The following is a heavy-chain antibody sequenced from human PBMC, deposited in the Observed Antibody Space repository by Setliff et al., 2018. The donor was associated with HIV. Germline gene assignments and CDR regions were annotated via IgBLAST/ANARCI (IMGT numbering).Heavy chain of an antibody. J-gene: IGHJ4*02. CDR1: GFTFSSYS. CDR2: ISSSSGTI. D-gene: IGHD6-13*01. Sequence: PGGSLRLSCAASGFTFSSYSMNWVRQAPGKGLEWVSSISSSSGTIYYADSVKGRFTISRDNAKNSLYLQMESLRAEDTAVYYCARDRTFGSGFSSSWFYDYWGQGTLVTVSS. CDR3: ARDRTFGSGFSSSWFYDY. V-gene: IGHV3-48*01.